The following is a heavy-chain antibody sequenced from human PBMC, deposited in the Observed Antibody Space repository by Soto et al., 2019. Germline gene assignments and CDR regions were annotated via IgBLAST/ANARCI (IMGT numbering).Heavy chain of an antibody. V-gene: IGHV3-30*18. Sequence: QVQLVESGGGVVQPGRSLRLSCAASGFTFSSYGMHWVRQAPGKGLEWVAVISYDGSNKYYADSVKGRFTISRDNSKNTLYLQMNSLRAEDTAVYYCAKGPYCSGGSCYSAGYFDYWGQGTLVTVSS. CDR2: ISYDGSNK. CDR3: AKGPYCSGGSCYSAGYFDY. D-gene: IGHD2-15*01. CDR1: GFTFSSYG. J-gene: IGHJ4*02.